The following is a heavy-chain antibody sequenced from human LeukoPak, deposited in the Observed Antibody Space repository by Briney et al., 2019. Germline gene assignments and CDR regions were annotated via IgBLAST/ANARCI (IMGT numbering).Heavy chain of an antibody. Sequence: SETLSLTCTVSGGSISSGDYYWSWIRQPPGKGLEWIGYIYYSGSTYYNPSLKSRVTISVDTSKNQFSLKLSSVTAADTAVYYCARGVDQSYWYFDLWGRGTLVTVSS. D-gene: IGHD3-3*01. V-gene: IGHV4-30-4*08. CDR2: IYYSGST. J-gene: IGHJ2*01. CDR3: ARGVDQSYWYFDL. CDR1: GGSISSGDYY.